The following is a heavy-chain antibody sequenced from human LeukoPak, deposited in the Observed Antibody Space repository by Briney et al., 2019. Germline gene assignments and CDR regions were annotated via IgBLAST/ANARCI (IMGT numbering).Heavy chain of an antibody. CDR3: AKAGYGGSSTTTYVDH. J-gene: IGHJ4*02. CDR1: GFAFSSFG. CDR2: ISNDGRSK. V-gene: IGHV3-30*18. Sequence: GGSLRLSCAASGFAFSSFGMHWVRRAPGKGLEWVAIISNDGRSKYYADSVKGRFTISRDNSKNTLYLQMNSLRVEDTAVYYCAKAGYGGSSTTTYVDHWGQGTLVTVSS. D-gene: IGHD2-15*01.